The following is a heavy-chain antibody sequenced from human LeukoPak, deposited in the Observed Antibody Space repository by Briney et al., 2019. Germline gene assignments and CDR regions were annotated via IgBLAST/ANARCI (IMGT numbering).Heavy chain of an antibody. CDR3: ARAVLAVAGTGYYYYMDV. D-gene: IGHD6-19*01. V-gene: IGHV4-61*01. J-gene: IGHJ6*03. CDR2: IYYSGST. Sequence: PSETLSLTCTVSGGSISSSSYYWSWIRQPPGKGLEWIGYIYYSGSTNYNPSLKSRVTISVDTSKNQFSLKLSSVTAADTAVYYCARAVLAVAGTGYYYYMDVWGKGTTVTVSS. CDR1: GGSISSSSYY.